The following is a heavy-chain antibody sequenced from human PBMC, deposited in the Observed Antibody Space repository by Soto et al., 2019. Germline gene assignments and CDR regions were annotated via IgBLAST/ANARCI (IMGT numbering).Heavy chain of an antibody. CDR1: GFTYSTYT. D-gene: IGHD2-21*01. CDR2: ISGSGSNA. CDR3: AKTLYGGADY. Sequence: VGSLRLSCAASGFTYSTYTMSWVRQAPGKGLQWVSGISGSGSNAFYGDSVRGRFTISRDNSKNTLYLQMNNLRAEDTAVYYCAKTLYGGADYWGQGTLVTVSS. J-gene: IGHJ4*02. V-gene: IGHV3-23*01.